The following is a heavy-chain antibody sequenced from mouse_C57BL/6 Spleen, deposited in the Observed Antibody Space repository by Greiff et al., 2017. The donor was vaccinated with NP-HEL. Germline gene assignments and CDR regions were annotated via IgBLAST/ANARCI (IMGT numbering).Heavy chain of an antibody. J-gene: IGHJ3*01. Sequence: VQLQQSGPELVKPGASVKMPCKASGYTFTDYNMHWVKQSHGKSLEWIGYINPNNGGTSYNQKFKGKATLTVNKSSSTAYMELRSLTSEDSAVYYCAKETAQAPLFAYWGQGTLVTVSA. CDR2: INPNNGGT. V-gene: IGHV1-22*01. D-gene: IGHD3-2*02. CDR3: AKETAQAPLFAY. CDR1: GYTFTDYN.